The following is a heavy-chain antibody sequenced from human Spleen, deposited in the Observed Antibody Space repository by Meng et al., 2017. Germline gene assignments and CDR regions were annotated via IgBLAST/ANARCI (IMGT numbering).Heavy chain of an antibody. V-gene: IGHV4/OR15-8*02. CDR3: ASWIYSCGWQ. CDR1: GGSISSIDW. CDR2: IYHGGDT. J-gene: IGHJ4*02. D-gene: IGHD6-19*01. Sequence: QVQRQGSGPGLVKPSGTLSLTCVVSGGSISSIDWWSWVRQPPGKGLEWIGEIYHGGDTNYNPSLKSRVTIAIDRSKNQFSLKLSSVTAADTAVYYCASWIYSCGWQWGQGTLVTASS.